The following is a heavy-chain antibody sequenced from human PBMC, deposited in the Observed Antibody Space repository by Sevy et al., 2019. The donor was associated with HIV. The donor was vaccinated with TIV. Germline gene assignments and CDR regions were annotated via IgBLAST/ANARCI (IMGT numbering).Heavy chain of an antibody. J-gene: IGHJ4*02. CDR2: VTWDGGAT. D-gene: IGHD5-12*01. Sequence: GGSLRLSCAASGFSFDDYAMHWVRQAPGKGLQWVSLVTWDGGATYYADSVKGRFTISRDNSKNSLYLQMNSLRTEDTALYYCARDREYSGYVAFDNWGQGTLVTVSS. V-gene: IGHV3-43D*04. CDR1: GFSFDDYA. CDR3: ARDREYSGYVAFDN.